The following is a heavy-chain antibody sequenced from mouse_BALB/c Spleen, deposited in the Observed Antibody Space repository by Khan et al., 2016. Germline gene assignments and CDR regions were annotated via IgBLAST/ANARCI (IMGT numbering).Heavy chain of an antibody. Sequence: QVQLKESGPGLVQPSQSLSITCTVSGFSLTSYGVHWVRQSPGKGLEWLGVIWSGGSTDYNAAYISRLSISKDNYKSQVSFKMNSLQANDTARYYCTRSWEYWGQGATLTVSS. CDR3: TRSWEY. CDR1: GFSLTSYG. J-gene: IGHJ2*01. CDR2: IWSGGST. D-gene: IGHD4-1*01. V-gene: IGHV2-2*02.